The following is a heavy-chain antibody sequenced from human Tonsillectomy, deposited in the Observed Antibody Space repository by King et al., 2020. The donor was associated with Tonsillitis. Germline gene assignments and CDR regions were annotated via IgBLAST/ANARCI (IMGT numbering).Heavy chain of an antibody. Sequence: VQLVESGAEVKKPGASVKVSCKASGYSFTSYYMHWVRQAPGQGLEWMGIINPSGGSTSYAQKFQGRVTMTRDTSTSTVYMELSSLRSEDTAVYYCARMYYYGSGSYSLLGYWGQGTLVTVSS. D-gene: IGHD3-10*01. V-gene: IGHV1-46*01. CDR3: ARMYYYGSGSYSLLGY. J-gene: IGHJ4*02. CDR1: GYSFTSYY. CDR2: INPSGGST.